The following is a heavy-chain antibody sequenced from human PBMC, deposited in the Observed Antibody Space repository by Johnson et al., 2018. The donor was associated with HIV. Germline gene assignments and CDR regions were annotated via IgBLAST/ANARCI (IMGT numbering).Heavy chain of an antibody. CDR3: AKEGGGTFDI. Sequence: VQLVESGGGVVQPGRSLRLSCAPSGFIFSDSYMSWIRQAPGKGLEWVSVIYSGGTTYYADSVTGSFIISRDSSKNTPYLQMNSMRAEDPVVYYCAKEGGGTFDIWGQGTMVTVSS. CDR1: GFIFSDSY. CDR2: IYSGGTT. D-gene: IGHD3-16*01. J-gene: IGHJ3*02. V-gene: IGHV3-66*01.